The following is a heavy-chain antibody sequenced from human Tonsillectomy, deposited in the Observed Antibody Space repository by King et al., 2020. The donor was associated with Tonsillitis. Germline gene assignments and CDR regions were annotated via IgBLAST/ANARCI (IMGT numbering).Heavy chain of an antibody. CDR1: GFTFSTSA. CDR2: IVVGRGSGTT. Sequence: MQLVQSGPEVKKPGTSVKVSCQASGFTFSTSAIQWVRQARGQRPEWIGWIVVGRGSGTTNYAQNFQERVTITRDMSTSTAYMEVSSLRSEDTAVYYCAADATSRGERFDYWGQGSLVTVSS. J-gene: IGHJ4*02. D-gene: IGHD5-12*01. CDR3: AADATSRGERFDY. V-gene: IGHV1-58*02.